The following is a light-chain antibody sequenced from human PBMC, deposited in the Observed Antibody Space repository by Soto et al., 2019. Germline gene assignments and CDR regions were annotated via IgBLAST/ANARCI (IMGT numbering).Light chain of an antibody. CDR1: SSDVGGYNY. CDR2: EVS. CDR3: SSYAGSVDV. V-gene: IGLV2-8*01. J-gene: IGLJ1*01. Sequence: ALTQPPSASGSPGQSVTISCTGTSSDVGGYNYVSWYQQHPGKAPKLMIYEVSKRPSGVPDRFSGSKSGNTASLTVSGLQAEDEADYYCSSYAGSVDVFGTGTKVTVL.